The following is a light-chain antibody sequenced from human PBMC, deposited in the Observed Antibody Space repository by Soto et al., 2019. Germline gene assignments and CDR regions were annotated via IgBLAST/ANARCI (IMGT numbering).Light chain of an antibody. Sequence: EIVLTQSPGTLSLSPGERATLSCRASQSVSSSYLAWYQQKPGQAPRLLIYGASSRATGIPDRFSGSGSETDFTLTISRLEPEDFAVYYCQQYGSSHLTFGGGTKVEIK. CDR3: QQYGSSHLT. V-gene: IGKV3-20*01. CDR2: GAS. CDR1: QSVSSSY. J-gene: IGKJ4*01.